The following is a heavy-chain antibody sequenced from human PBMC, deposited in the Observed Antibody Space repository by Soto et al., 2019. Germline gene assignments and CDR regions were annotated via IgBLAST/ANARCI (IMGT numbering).Heavy chain of an antibody. CDR3: ARDGSVATYYYDSSGYAVFDY. CDR2: IIPIFGTA. D-gene: IGHD3-22*01. CDR1: GGTFSSYA. Sequence: SVKVSCKASGGTFSSYAISWVRQAPGQGLEWMGGIIPIFGTANYAQKFQGRVTITADESTSTAYMELSSLRSEDTAVYYCARDGSVATYYYDSSGYAVFDYWGQGTLVTVSS. V-gene: IGHV1-69*13. J-gene: IGHJ4*02.